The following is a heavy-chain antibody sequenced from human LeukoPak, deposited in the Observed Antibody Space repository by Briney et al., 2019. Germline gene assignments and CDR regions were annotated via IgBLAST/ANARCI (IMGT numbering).Heavy chain of an antibody. Sequence: GGSLRLSCAASGFTFSSYEMNWVRQAPGKGLEWLSYIDSSGRRIYYADSVKGRFTISRDNARNSVYLQMNSLRAEDTAVYFCARNSGYKDFDSWGQGTLVTVYS. J-gene: IGHJ4*02. CDR3: ARNSGYKDFDS. D-gene: IGHD5-12*01. CDR1: GFTFSSYE. V-gene: IGHV3-48*03. CDR2: IDSSGRRI.